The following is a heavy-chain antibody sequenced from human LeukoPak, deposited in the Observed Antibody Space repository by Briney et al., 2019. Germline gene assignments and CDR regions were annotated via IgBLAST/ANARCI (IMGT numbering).Heavy chain of an antibody. CDR3: ARRLLWVTAAPIPGWFDP. Sequence: SETLSLTCTVSGGSISSYYWSWIQQPPGKGLEWIGYIYTSGSTNYNPSLKSRVTISVDTSKNQFSLKLSSVTAADTAVYYCARRLLWVTAAPIPGWFDPWGQGTLVTVSS. V-gene: IGHV4-4*09. D-gene: IGHD2-21*02. CDR1: GGSISSYY. CDR2: IYTSGST. J-gene: IGHJ5*02.